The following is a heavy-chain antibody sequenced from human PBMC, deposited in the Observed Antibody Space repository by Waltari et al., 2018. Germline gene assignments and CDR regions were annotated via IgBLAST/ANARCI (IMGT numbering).Heavy chain of an antibody. D-gene: IGHD6-19*01. CDR3: ARRRRIAVTDSEAFYFDY. J-gene: IGHJ4*02. Sequence: QVPLMQSGPEVKTPGASAKVSCNASGYTFTDYIITRVRQAPGQGLEWMGWISDYDGNINYAQKVQDRVTMTTDTSATTAYMELRSLRSDDAAVYYCARRRRIAVTDSEAFYFDYWGQGTLVTVSS. CDR1: GYTFTDYI. CDR2: ISDYDGNI. V-gene: IGHV1-18*04.